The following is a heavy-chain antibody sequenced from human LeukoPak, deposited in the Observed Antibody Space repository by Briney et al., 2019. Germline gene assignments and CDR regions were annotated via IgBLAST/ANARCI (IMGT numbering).Heavy chain of an antibody. D-gene: IGHD3-3*01. CDR1: GYSFSSYG. J-gene: IGHJ6*02. CDR2: ISAYNGNT. CDR3: ARLNPPYYDFWSGLDYYYGMDV. V-gene: IGHV1-18*01. Sequence: ASVKVSCKASGYSFSSYGISWVRQAPGQGLEWMGWISAYNGNTNYAQKLQGRVTMTTDTPTSTAYMELRSLRSDDTAVYYCARLNPPYYDFWSGLDYYYGMDVWGQGTTVTVSS.